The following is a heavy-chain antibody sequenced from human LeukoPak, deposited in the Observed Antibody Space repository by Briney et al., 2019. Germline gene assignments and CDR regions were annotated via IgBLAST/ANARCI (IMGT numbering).Heavy chain of an antibody. J-gene: IGHJ3*02. Sequence: ASVKVSCKASGYTFTSYGVSWVRQATGQGLGWMGWMNPNSGNTGYAQKFQGRVTITRNTSISTAYMELSSLRSEDTAVYYCAGGRRGAFDIWGQGTMVTVSS. CDR3: AGGRRGAFDI. CDR1: GYTFTSYG. V-gene: IGHV1-8*03. D-gene: IGHD3-10*01. CDR2: MNPNSGNT.